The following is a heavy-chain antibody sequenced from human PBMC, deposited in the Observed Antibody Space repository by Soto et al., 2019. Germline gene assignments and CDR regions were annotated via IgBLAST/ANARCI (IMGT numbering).Heavy chain of an antibody. Sequence: GGSLRLSCAASGFTFSNYWMYWVRQDPGKGRVWASRINTDGTVTNYADSVKGRFTISRDNAKNTLYLQINSLRAEDTAVYYCAKDRDSSGYYYRNYWGQGTLVTVSS. V-gene: IGHV3-74*01. CDR2: INTDGTVT. D-gene: IGHD3-22*01. CDR1: GFTFSNYW. J-gene: IGHJ4*02. CDR3: AKDRDSSGYYYRNY.